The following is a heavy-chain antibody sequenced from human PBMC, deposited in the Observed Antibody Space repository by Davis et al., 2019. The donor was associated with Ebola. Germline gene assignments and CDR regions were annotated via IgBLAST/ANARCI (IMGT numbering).Heavy chain of an antibody. V-gene: IGHV3-23*01. CDR2: IGGSGGST. CDR3: AREDIVVVPAAIKVYYYYGMDV. CDR1: GFTFSSYA. D-gene: IGHD2-2*02. Sequence: GESLKISCAASGFTFSSYAMSWVRQAPGKGLEWVSAIGGSGGSTYYADSVKGRFTISRDNSKNSLYLQMNSLRAEDTAVYYCAREDIVVVPAAIKVYYYYGMDVWGQGTTVTVSS. J-gene: IGHJ6*02.